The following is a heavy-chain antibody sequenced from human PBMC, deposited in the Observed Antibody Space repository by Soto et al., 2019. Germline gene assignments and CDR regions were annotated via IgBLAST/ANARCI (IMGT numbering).Heavy chain of an antibody. D-gene: IGHD3-22*01. V-gene: IGHV3-74*01. CDR2: INSDGSST. CDR3: AIRASYYDSSGYFDY. J-gene: IGHJ4*02. Sequence: GGSLRLPCTSSGFTFSSYWMHWVRQAPGKGLVWVSRINSDGSSTSYADSVKGRFTISRDNAKNTLYLQMNSLRAEDTAVYYCAIRASYYDSSGYFDYWGQGTLVTVSS. CDR1: GFTFSSYW.